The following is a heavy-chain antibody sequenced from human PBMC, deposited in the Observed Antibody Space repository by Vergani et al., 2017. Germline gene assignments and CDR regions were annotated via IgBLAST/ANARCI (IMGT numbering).Heavy chain of an antibody. J-gene: IGHJ3*01. CDR1: GFIFNDYS. D-gene: IGHD5-12*01. Sequence: EVQLVESGGVVVQPGGSLRLSCAASGFIFNDYSMHWVRQAPGKGLEWVSLITWQGGKTYYADSVKGRLTISRDNRKDTLYLQMNSLRFEDTAVYFCTKGSVYYHDSAGHGYDPYTGFDLWGQGTLVTVSS. V-gene: IGHV3-43*01. CDR2: ITWQGGKT. CDR3: TKGSVYYHDSAGHGYDPYTGFDL.